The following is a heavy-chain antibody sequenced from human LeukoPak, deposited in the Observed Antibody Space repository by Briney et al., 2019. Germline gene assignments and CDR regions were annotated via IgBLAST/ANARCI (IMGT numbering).Heavy chain of an antibody. Sequence: EPGRSLRLSCAASGFAFSRYGMHWVRQAPPKGLEGVALISHDGTNKNHADSVQGRFTIPRDNSNNTLYLQMSSLRAEDTAVYYCARGPGALDYWGQGTLVTVSS. CDR2: ISHDGTNK. V-gene: IGHV3-30*03. D-gene: IGHD2-2*01. CDR1: GFAFSRYG. J-gene: IGHJ4*02. CDR3: ARGPGALDY.